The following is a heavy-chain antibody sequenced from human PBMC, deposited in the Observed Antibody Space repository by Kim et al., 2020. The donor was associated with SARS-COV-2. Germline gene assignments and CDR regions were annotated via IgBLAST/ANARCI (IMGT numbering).Heavy chain of an antibody. V-gene: IGHV3-23*01. CDR3: AYQSSGYDY. J-gene: IGHJ4*02. Sequence: STNYADAVKGRFTISRDNSKNTLYLQMNSLRAEDTAVYYCAYQSSGYDYWGQGTLVTVSS. D-gene: IGHD6-19*01. CDR2: ST.